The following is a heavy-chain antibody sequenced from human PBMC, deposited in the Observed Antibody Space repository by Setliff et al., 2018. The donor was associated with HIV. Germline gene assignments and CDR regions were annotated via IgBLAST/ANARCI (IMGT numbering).Heavy chain of an antibody. CDR1: GGSISSGSYY. J-gene: IGHJ5*02. D-gene: IGHD1-1*01. Sequence: SGPTLVNPTQTLTLTCTVSGGSISSGSYYWSWIRQPPGKALEWLALIYWDDDKRYSPSLKSRLTITKDTSKNQVVLTMTNMDPVDTATYYCAQLLLPLGAYNYETWGQGMLVTVS. V-gene: IGHV2-5*02. CDR3: AQLLLPLGAYNYET. CDR2: IYWDDDK.